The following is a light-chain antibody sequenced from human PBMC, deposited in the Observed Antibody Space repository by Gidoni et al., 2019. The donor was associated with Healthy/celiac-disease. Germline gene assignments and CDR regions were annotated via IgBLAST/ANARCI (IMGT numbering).Light chain of an antibody. J-gene: IGKJ4*01. CDR3: QQRSNWPRT. CDR1: QSVSSY. CDR2: DAS. Sequence: DIVLPQSPATLSLSPGERATLSCRASQSVSSYLAWYQQKPGQAPRLLIYDASNRATGIPARVSGSGSGTDVTLTISSLEPEDFAVYYCQQRSNWPRTFGGXTKVEIK. V-gene: IGKV3-11*01.